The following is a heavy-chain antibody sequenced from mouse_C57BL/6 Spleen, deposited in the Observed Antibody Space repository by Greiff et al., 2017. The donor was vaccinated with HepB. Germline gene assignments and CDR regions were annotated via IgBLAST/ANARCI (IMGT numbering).Heavy chain of an antibody. Sequence: EVQLQQSGAELVRPGASVKLSCTASGFTFTDYYMHWVKQRPEQGLEWIGRIDPEDSDTEYAPKFQGKATMTADTSSNTAYLQLSSLTSEDTAVYYCTPEIDDYGSGFAYWGQGTLVTVSA. CDR3: TPEIDDYGSGFAY. CDR1: GFTFTDYY. D-gene: IGHD1-1*01. V-gene: IGHV14-1*01. J-gene: IGHJ3*01. CDR2: IDPEDSDT.